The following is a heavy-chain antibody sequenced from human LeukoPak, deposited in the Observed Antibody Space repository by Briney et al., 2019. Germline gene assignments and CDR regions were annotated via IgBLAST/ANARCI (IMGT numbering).Heavy chain of an antibody. D-gene: IGHD2-2*01. Sequence: ASVKVSCKASGYTFTSYDINWVRQATGQGLEWMGWMNPNSGNTGYAQKFQGRVTITRNTSISTAYMELSSLRSEDTAVYYCAISTSLLGYYYYYMDVWGKGTTVTVSS. CDR3: AISTSLLGYYYYYMDV. CDR1: GYTFTSYD. J-gene: IGHJ6*03. V-gene: IGHV1-8*03. CDR2: MNPNSGNT.